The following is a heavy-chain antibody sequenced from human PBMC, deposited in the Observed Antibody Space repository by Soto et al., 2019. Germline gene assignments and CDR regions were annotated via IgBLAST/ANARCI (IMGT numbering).Heavy chain of an antibody. CDR3: ARGGQWLVSGNWFDP. Sequence: PSETLSLTCTVSCGSVSSGSYYWSWIRQPPGKGLEWIGYIYYSGSTNYNPSLKSRVTISVDTSKNQFSLKLSSVTAADTAVYYCARGGQWLVSGNWFDPWGQGTLVTVSS. J-gene: IGHJ5*02. D-gene: IGHD6-19*01. V-gene: IGHV4-61*01. CDR2: IYYSGST. CDR1: CGSVSSGSYY.